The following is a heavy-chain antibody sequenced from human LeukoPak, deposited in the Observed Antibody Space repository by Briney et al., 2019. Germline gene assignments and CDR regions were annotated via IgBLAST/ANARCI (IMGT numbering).Heavy chain of an antibody. J-gene: IGHJ4*02. CDR1: GFIFSDNA. Sequence: EPGGSLRLSCAASGFIFSDNAMSWVRQAPGKGLEWVSSISGSGGGTYYADSVKGRFTISRDNSKNTLYLQVDSLGAEDTAVYYCVKIGPVKGWFAEFASWGQGTLVTVSS. CDR3: VKIGPVKGWFAEFAS. CDR2: ISGSGGGT. D-gene: IGHD6-19*01. V-gene: IGHV3-23*01.